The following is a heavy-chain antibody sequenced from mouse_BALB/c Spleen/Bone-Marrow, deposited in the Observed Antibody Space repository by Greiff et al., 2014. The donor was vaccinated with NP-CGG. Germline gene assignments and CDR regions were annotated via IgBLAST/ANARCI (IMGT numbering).Heavy chain of an antibody. Sequence: QVQLQQPGAELVRPGTSVKVSCKASGYAFTNYLIEWVKQRPGQGLEWIGVINPGSGGTNYNEKFKGKATLTADKSSSTAYMQLSSLTSDDSAVYFCARRITTARAMDYWGQGTSVTVS. CDR3: ARRITTARAMDY. CDR1: GYAFTNYL. V-gene: IGHV1-54*01. D-gene: IGHD1-2*01. J-gene: IGHJ4*01. CDR2: INPGSGGT.